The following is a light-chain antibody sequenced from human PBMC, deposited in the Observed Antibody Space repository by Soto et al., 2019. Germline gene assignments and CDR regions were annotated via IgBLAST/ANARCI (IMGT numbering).Light chain of an antibody. Sequence: QYALTQPASVSGSPGQSITISCTGTSSDVGGYNYVYWYQQHPGKSPKLMIYYVSNRPSGVSNRVSGSNSGNTASLTISGLQAEDEADYYCSSYTSSSSLVLFGGGTRLTV. J-gene: IGLJ2*01. CDR1: SSDVGGYNY. V-gene: IGLV2-14*01. CDR3: SSYTSSSSLVL. CDR2: YVS.